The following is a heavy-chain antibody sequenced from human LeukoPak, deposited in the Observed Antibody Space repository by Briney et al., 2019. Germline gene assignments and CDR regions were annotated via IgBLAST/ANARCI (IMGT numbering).Heavy chain of an antibody. CDR1: GFTFSNFW. Sequence: GGSLRLSCAASGFTFSNFWMSWVRQAPGKGLEWVSYISSSGSTIYYADSVKGRFTISRDNAKNSLYLQMNSLRAEDTAVYYCARGAYGDYLDYWGQGTLVTVSS. V-gene: IGHV3-48*04. D-gene: IGHD4-17*01. CDR2: ISSSGSTI. CDR3: ARGAYGDYLDY. J-gene: IGHJ4*02.